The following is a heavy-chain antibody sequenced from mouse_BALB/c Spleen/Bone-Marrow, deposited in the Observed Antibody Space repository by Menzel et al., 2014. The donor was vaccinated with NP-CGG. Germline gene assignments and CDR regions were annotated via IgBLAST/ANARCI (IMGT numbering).Heavy chain of an antibody. V-gene: IGHV1-69*02. J-gene: IGHJ2*01. CDR1: GYTFTSYW. CDR2: IYPSDSYT. Sequence: QVQLQQSGAELVRPGASVKLSCNASGYTFTSYWINWVKQRPGQGLEWIGNIYPSDSYTNYNQKFKDKATLTVDKSSSTAYMQLSSPTSEDSAVYYCTRSYGSSYEYYFDYWGQGTTLTVSS. CDR3: TRSYGSSYEYYFDY. D-gene: IGHD1-1*01.